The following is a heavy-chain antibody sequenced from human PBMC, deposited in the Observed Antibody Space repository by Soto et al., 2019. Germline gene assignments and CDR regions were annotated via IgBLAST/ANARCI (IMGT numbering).Heavy chain of an antibody. CDR3: AKAQYSSSYYYYYGMDF. V-gene: IGHV3-23*01. J-gene: IGHJ6*02. Sequence: EVQLLESGGGLVQPGGSLRLSCAASGFTFSSYAMSWVRQAPGKGLEWVSAISGSGGSTYYADSVKGRFTISRDNSKNTLYLQMNSLRAEDTAVYYCAKAQYSSSYYYYYGMDFWGQGTTVTVSS. CDR2: ISGSGGST. D-gene: IGHD6-13*01. CDR1: GFTFSSYA.